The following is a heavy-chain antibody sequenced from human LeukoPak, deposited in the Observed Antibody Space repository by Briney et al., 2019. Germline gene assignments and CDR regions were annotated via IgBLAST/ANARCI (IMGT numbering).Heavy chain of an antibody. CDR3: ARDSQSYYYDSSGSWGFDY. CDR2: IWYDGSNK. CDR1: GFIFSSYG. D-gene: IGHD3-22*01. J-gene: IGHJ4*02. V-gene: IGHV3-33*01. Sequence: GGSLRLSCAASGFIFSSYGMHWVRQAPGKGLEWVAVIWYDGSNKYYADSVKGRFTISRDNSKNTLYLQMNSLRAEDTAVYYCARDSQSYYYDSSGSWGFDYWGQGTLVTVSS.